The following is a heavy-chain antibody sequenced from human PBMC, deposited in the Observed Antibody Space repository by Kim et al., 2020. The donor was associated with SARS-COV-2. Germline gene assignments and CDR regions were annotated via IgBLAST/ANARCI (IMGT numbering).Heavy chain of an antibody. J-gene: IGHJ6*02. CDR2: INPNSGGT. CDR1: GYTFTGYY. D-gene: IGHD1-26*01. V-gene: IGHV1-2*02. Sequence: ASVKVSCKASGYTFTGYYMHWVRQAPGQGLEWMGWINPNSGGTNYAQKFQGRVTMTRDTSISTAYMELSRLRSDDTAVYYCARDASGSYSPSYYYGMDVWGQGTTVTVSS. CDR3: ARDASGSYSPSYYYGMDV.